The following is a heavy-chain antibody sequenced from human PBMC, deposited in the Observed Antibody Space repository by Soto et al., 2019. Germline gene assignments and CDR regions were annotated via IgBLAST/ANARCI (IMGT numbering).Heavy chain of an antibody. CDR2: LYHSGST. J-gene: IGHJ3*02. V-gene: IGHV4-31*03. CDR3: ARARLRAVYAFDI. Sequence: PSEVLSVTCTVSVGSVSIGAYYLTWIRQRPGKGLEWIGYLYHSGSTYYSPSLKSRLSISLDTSKNQFSLRLSSVTAADTAMYYCARARLRAVYAFDIWGQGTMVTVSS. CDR1: VGSVSIGAYY. D-gene: IGHD5-12*01.